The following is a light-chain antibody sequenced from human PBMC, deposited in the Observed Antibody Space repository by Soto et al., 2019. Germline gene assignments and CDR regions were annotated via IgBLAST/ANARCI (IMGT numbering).Light chain of an antibody. Sequence: QSVLTQPASVSGSPGQSITISCTGTSSDIGRYKFVSWFQQHPGKAPKLMIFEGTNRPSGVSNRFSGSKSGNTASLTISGLQAEDEADYYCCSLTTSHTYVFGSGTKLTVL. CDR1: SSDIGRYKF. CDR3: CSLTTSHTYV. V-gene: IGLV2-14*01. CDR2: EGT. J-gene: IGLJ1*01.